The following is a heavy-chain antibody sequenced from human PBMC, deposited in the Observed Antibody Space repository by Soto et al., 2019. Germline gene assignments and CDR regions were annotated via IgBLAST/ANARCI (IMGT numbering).Heavy chain of an antibody. D-gene: IGHD1-26*01. Sequence: SETLSLTCAVYGGSFSGYYWSWIRQPPGKGLEWIGEINHSGSTNYNPSLKSRVTISVDTSKNQFSLKLSSVTAADTAVYYCAREPYSVGASWFDPWGQGTLVTVS. CDR1: GGSFSGYY. V-gene: IGHV4-34*01. CDR3: AREPYSVGASWFDP. J-gene: IGHJ5*02. CDR2: INHSGST.